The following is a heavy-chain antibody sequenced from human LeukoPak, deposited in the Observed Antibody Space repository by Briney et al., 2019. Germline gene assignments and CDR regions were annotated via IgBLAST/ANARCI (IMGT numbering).Heavy chain of an antibody. Sequence: SETLSLTCAVYGGTFRGYYWRWSRQPQGNGLEWIGEINHSGSTNHNPSLKSRVTISVDTSKNQFSLKLSSVTAADTAVYYCARRKRSGCSSTSCLLNWFDPWGQGTLVTVSS. CDR3: ARRKRSGCSSTSCLLNWFDP. CDR1: GGTFRGYY. CDR2: INHSGST. V-gene: IGHV4-34*01. J-gene: IGHJ5*02. D-gene: IGHD2-2*01.